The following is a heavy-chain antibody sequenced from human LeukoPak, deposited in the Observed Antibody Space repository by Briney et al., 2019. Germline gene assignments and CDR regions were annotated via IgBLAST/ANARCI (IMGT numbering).Heavy chain of an antibody. Sequence: GGSLRLSCAASGFTFSRSAMTCVRQTPGKGLDWVSSISSSGNTYYADSVKGRVTISRDNSKDMPYLQMNSLRAEDTAVYYCVKGRISEDGLDFWGQGTLVTVSS. V-gene: IGHV3-23*01. CDR1: GFTFSRSA. J-gene: IGHJ4*02. CDR3: VKGRISEDGLDF. CDR2: ISSSGNT. D-gene: IGHD6-13*01.